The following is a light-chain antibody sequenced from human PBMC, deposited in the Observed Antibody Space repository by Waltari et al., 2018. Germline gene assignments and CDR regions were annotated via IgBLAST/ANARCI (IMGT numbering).Light chain of an antibody. CDR2: DAS. J-gene: IGKJ4*01. Sequence: EIVLTQSPATLSLSPGERATLSCRASQRVSSDLAWFLQKPGQAPRLLIYDASDRATGIPARFSGSGSGTDFTLTISSLEPEDFAVYYCQQRSNWPLTFGGGTKVDFK. CDR3: QQRSNWPLT. CDR1: QRVSSD. V-gene: IGKV3-11*01.